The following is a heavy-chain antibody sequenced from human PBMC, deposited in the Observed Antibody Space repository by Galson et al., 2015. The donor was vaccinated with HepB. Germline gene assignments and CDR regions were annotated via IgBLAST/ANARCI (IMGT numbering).Heavy chain of an antibody. CDR3: ARDRDLSFLCSGTTCYDAWLDP. CDR2: INQDGSKK. D-gene: IGHD2-2*01. Sequence: SLRLSCAVSGFTFSSHWMSWVRQAPGKGLEWVANINQDGSKKYYVDSVKGRFSISRDNAKNSLYLQMNSLRADDTAVYYCARDRDLSFLCSGTTCYDAWLDPWGQGTLVTVSS. CDR1: GFTFSSHW. V-gene: IGHV3-7*01. J-gene: IGHJ5*02.